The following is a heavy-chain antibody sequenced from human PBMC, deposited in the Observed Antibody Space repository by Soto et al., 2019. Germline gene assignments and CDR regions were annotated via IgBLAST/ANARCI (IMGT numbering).Heavy chain of an antibody. Sequence: SETLSLTCTVSGGSISSGGHYWSWIRQHPGKGLEWIGYIYYSGSTYYNSSLKSRVTISVDTSKNQFSLKLSSVTAADTAVYHCARDGRWERLGDYYYGRDVMDRVTTITVSS. V-gene: IGHV4-31*03. CDR3: ARDGRWERLGDYYYGRDV. CDR1: GGSISSGGHY. J-gene: IGHJ6*02. D-gene: IGHD1-26*01. CDR2: IYYSGST.